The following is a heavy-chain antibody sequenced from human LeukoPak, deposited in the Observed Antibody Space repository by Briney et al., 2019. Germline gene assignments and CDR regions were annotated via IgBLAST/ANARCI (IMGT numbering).Heavy chain of an antibody. Sequence: GESLKISCKGSGYSINNYWIAWVRRMPGKGLEWMGIIYPADSDIRYSPSFQGHVTISADKSISTAYLQWNSLKASDTAMYYCARQEYCSGASCYTWFDPWGQGTLVTVSS. D-gene: IGHD2-15*01. J-gene: IGHJ5*02. CDR2: IYPADSDI. CDR3: ARQEYCSGASCYTWFDP. V-gene: IGHV5-51*01. CDR1: GYSINNYW.